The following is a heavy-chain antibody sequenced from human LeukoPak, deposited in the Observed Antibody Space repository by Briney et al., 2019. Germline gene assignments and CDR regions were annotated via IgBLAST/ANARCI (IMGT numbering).Heavy chain of an antibody. CDR1: GGSISSYY. CDR2: IYYSGST. D-gene: IGHD1-26*01. CDR3: ARSYSGSFWYFDL. Sequence: SETLSLTCTVSGGSISSYYWSWIRQPPGKGLEWIGYIYYSGSTNYNPSLKSRVTISVDTSKNQFSLKLSSVTAADTAVYYCARSYSGSFWYFDLWGRGTLVTVSS. J-gene: IGHJ2*01. V-gene: IGHV4-59*08.